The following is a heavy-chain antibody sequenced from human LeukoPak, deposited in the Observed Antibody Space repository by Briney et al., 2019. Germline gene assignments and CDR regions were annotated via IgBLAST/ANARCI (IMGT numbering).Heavy chain of an antibody. Sequence: GGSLRLSCAASGFTFSSYSMNWVRQAPGKGLEWVSYISSSSSTIYYADSVKGRFTISRDNAKNSLYLQMSSLRAEDTAVYYCARDMATIQGRAFDIWGQGTMVTVSS. CDR3: ARDMATIQGRAFDI. CDR1: GFTFSSYS. V-gene: IGHV3-48*04. D-gene: IGHD5-24*01. CDR2: ISSSSSTI. J-gene: IGHJ3*02.